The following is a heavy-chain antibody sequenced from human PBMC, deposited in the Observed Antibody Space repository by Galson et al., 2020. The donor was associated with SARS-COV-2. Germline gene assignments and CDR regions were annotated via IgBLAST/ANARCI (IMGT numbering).Heavy chain of an antibody. CDR1: GFSLTTNAVG. D-gene: IGHD7-27*01. J-gene: IGHJ4*02. Sequence: SGPTLVKPTQTLTLTCSFSGFSLTTNAVGVAWLRQPPGKALEWLAVIYWNDNEYYSPSLKTRLTVTKDTSNNHVVLTMTNMDPADTATYYCAHSTGADFDYWGQGTLVTVSS. CDR3: AHSTGADFDY. V-gene: IGHV2-5*01. CDR2: IYWNDNE.